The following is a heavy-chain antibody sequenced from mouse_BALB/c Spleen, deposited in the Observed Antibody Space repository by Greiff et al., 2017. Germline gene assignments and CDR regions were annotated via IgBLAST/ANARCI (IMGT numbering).Heavy chain of an antibody. D-gene: IGHD1-2*01. J-gene: IGHJ4*01. CDR3: TREGLLRLSAMDY. Sequence: EVQLVESGTVLARPGASVKMSCKASGYSFTSYWMHWVKQRPGQGLEWIGAIYPGNSDTSYNQKFKGKAKLTAVTSASTAYMELSSLTNEDSAVYYCTREGLLRLSAMDYWGQGTSVTVSS. CDR1: GYSFTSYW. CDR2: IYPGNSDT. V-gene: IGHV1-5*01.